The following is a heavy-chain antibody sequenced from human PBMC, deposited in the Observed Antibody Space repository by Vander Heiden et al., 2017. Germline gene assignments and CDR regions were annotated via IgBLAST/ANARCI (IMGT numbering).Heavy chain of an antibody. CDR1: GFSFSSDD. J-gene: IGHJ5*02. Sequence: EVQLVESGGALVQPGGSLRLSCSASGFSFSSDDMHWVRQATGKGLEWVSAVDTAGDTYYAGSVKGRFTISRENAKNSLYLQMNSLRGGDTAVYYCARARSGGWFDPWGQGTLVTVSS. V-gene: IGHV3-13*01. CDR3: ARARSGGWFDP. D-gene: IGHD6-19*01. CDR2: VDTAGDT.